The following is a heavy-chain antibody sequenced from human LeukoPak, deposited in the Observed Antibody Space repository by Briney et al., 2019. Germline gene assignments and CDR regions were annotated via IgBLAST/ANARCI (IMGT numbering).Heavy chain of an antibody. CDR2: ISGSGGST. CDR1: GFTFSSYA. V-gene: IGHV3-23*01. D-gene: IGHD2-2*01. J-gene: IGHJ4*02. CDR3: AKNKGGRQLPNFDY. Sequence: GGSLRLSFAASGFTFSSYAMSWFRQAPGKGLEWFSAISGSGGSTYYADSVKGRFTISRDNSKNTLYLQMNSLRAEDTAVYYCAKNKGGRQLPNFDYWGQGTLVTVSS.